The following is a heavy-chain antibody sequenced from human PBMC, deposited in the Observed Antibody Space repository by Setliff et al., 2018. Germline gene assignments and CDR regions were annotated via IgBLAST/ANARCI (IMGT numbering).Heavy chain of an antibody. CDR3: ARDSPEMVAPPAAHCFDP. D-gene: IGHD2-15*01. V-gene: IGHV1-18*04. Sequence: ASVKVSCKTSGFMFYTFGFSWVRHVPEQGFEWMGCISGYNGNTNYAQKFQDRVTVTMDTSTSTVYMELRSLRSDDTAVYYCARDSPEMVAPPAAHCFDPWGQGTLVTVSS. CDR2: ISGYNGNT. CDR1: GFMFYTFG. J-gene: IGHJ5*02.